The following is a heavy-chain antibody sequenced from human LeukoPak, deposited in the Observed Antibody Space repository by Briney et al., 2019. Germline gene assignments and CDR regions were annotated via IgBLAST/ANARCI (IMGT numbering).Heavy chain of an antibody. J-gene: IGHJ4*02. D-gene: IGHD3-22*01. CDR1: RGTFSSYA. CDR3: ARGPPNYYDSSGYYFY. CDR2: IIPILGIA. V-gene: IGHV1-69*04. Sequence: ASVKVSCKASRGTFSSYAISWVRQAPGQGLEWMGRIIPILGIANYAQKFQGRVTITADKSTSTAYMELSSLRSEDTAVYYCARGPPNYYDSSGYYFYWGQGTLVTVSS.